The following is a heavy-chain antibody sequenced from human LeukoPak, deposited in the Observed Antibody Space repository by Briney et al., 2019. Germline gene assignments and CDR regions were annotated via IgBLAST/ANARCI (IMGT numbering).Heavy chain of an antibody. CDR1: GGSISSGDYY. CDR3: ARVAIVVVPAAPDIDYYYYYMDV. D-gene: IGHD2-2*01. J-gene: IGHJ6*03. V-gene: IGHV4-30-4*08. CDR2: IHYSGST. Sequence: SQTLSLTCTVSGGSISSGDYYWSWIRQPPGKGLEWIGYIHYSGSTYYNPSLKSRVTISVDTSKNQFSLKLSSVTAADTAVYYCARVAIVVVPAAPDIDYYYYYMDVWGKGTTVTVSS.